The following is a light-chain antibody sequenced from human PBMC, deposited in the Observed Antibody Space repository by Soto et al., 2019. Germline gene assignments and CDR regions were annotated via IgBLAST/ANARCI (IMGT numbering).Light chain of an antibody. V-gene: IGLV2-14*03. CDR1: SSDVGGFNY. CDR2: EVT. Sequence: QSALTQPGSVSGSPGQSVTISCTGTSSDVGGFNYVSWYQQHPRNAPKLMIYEVTNRPSGVSDRFSGSKSGNTAFLTISGGQPTDEEDYYFSSSSSSTSPDLFGSGTKLTVL. CDR3: SSSSSSTSPDL. J-gene: IGLJ1*01.